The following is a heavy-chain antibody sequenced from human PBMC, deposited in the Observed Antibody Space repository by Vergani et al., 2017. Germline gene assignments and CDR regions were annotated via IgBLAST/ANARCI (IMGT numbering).Heavy chain of an antibody. CDR3: ASRRTLQREFDI. Sequence: EVQLVQSGAEVKKPGESLKISCRGVGYRFSSSWIGWVRQRPGKGLEWMGIIFPDDSDTRYSPSFQGQVTVSAAKSISTVYLQWNSLKASDTAMYYCASRRTLQREFDIWGQGTQVTVS. CDR2: IFPDDSDT. J-gene: IGHJ4*02. CDR1: GYRFSSSW. V-gene: IGHV5-51*01. D-gene: IGHD5-24*01.